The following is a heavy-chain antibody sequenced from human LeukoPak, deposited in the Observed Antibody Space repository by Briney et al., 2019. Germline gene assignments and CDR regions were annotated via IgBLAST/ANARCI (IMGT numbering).Heavy chain of an antibody. Sequence: PSQTLSLTCTVSGGSISSSSYYWGWIRQPPGKGLEWIGSIYYSGSTYYNPSLKSRVTISVDTSKNQFSLKLSPVTAADTAVYYCARPTVGNYDFWSGIPAGWFDPWGQGTLVTVSS. CDR3: ARPTVGNYDFWSGIPAGWFDP. D-gene: IGHD3-3*01. CDR1: GGSISSSSYY. V-gene: IGHV4-39*01. CDR2: IYYSGST. J-gene: IGHJ5*02.